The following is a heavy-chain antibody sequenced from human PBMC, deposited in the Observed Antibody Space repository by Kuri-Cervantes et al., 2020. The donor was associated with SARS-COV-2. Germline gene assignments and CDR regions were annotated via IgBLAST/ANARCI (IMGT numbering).Heavy chain of an antibody. CDR2: ISWNSGSI. J-gene: IGHJ4*02. Sequence: GGSLRLSCAASGFTFDDYAMHWVRQAPGKGLVWVSGISWNSGSIGYADSVKGRFTISRDNAKNMLFLQMNSLRAEDTAVYYCVRDGDHWNFDYWGQGTLVTVSS. V-gene: IGHV3-9*01. CDR3: VRDGDHWNFDY. CDR1: GFTFDDYA. D-gene: IGHD1-1*01.